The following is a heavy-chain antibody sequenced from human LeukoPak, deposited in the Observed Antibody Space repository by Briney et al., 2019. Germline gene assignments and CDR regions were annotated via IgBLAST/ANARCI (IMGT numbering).Heavy chain of an antibody. CDR1: GFTFINSW. Sequence: GFLRLSCAASGFTFINSWMTWVRQAPGKGLEWVGRIRSTPDGGATDYAAPVKGRFTISRDDSKNTLYLQMSSLRTEDTAVYYCATDLHFGYCTATSCANYWGQGTLVTVSS. V-gene: IGHV3-15*07. CDR2: IRSTPDGGAT. CDR3: ATDLHFGYCTATSCANY. D-gene: IGHD2-2*03. J-gene: IGHJ4*02.